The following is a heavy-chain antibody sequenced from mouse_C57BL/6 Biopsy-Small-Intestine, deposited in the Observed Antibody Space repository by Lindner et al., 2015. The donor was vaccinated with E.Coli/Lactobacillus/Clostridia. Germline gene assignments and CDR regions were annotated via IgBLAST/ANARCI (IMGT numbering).Heavy chain of an antibody. CDR3: ARPHYYAMDY. CDR2: ISSGSSTI. CDR1: GFTFSDYG. Sequence: VQLQESGGGLVKTGGSLKLSCAASGFTFSDYGMHWVRQVPEKGLEWVAYISSGSSTIYYADTVKGRFTISRDNAKNTLFLQMTSLRSEDTAIYYCARPHYYAMDYWGQGTSVTVSS. V-gene: IGHV5-17*01. J-gene: IGHJ4*01.